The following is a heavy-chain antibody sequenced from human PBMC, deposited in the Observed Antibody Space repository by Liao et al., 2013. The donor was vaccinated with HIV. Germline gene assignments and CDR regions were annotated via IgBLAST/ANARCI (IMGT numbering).Heavy chain of an antibody. D-gene: IGHD2/OR15-2a*01. CDR2: IFYTGST. J-gene: IGHJ4*02. Sequence: QVQLQESGPGLVKPSQTLSLTCTVSGGSISSGDYYWSWIRQPPGKGLEWIGYIFYTGSTYYNPSLRSRVLISADASKTKFSLKLTSVTAADTAVYYCARDSFYDATAYWGQGTLVTVSS. CDR1: GGSISSGDYY. CDR3: ARDSFYDATAY. V-gene: IGHV4-30-4*08.